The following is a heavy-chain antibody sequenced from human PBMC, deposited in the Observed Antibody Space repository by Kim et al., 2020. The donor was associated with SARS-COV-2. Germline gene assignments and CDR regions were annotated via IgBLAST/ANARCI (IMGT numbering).Heavy chain of an antibody. CDR3: ARDTSLWGSGSYVWFDP. CDR2: IYTSGST. J-gene: IGHJ5*02. Sequence: SETLSLTCTVSGGSISSGSYYWSWIRQPAGKGLEWIGRIYTSGSTNYNPSLKSRVTISVDTSKNQFSLKLSSVTAADTAVYYCARDTSLWGSGSYVWFDPWGQGTLVTVSS. CDR1: GGSISSGSYY. D-gene: IGHD1-26*01. V-gene: IGHV4-61*02.